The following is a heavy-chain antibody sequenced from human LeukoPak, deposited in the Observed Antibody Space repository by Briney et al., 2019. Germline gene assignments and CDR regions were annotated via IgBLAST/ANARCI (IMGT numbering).Heavy chain of an antibody. V-gene: IGHV4-34*01. D-gene: IGHD5/OR15-5a*01. CDR3: ARGSSYYYYMDV. Sequence: SETLSLTCAVYGGSFSGYYWSWIRQPPGKGLEWIGSIYYSGSTYYNPSLKSRVTISVDTSKNQFSLKLSSVTAADTAVYYCARGSSYYYYMDVWGKGTTVTISS. J-gene: IGHJ6*03. CDR1: GGSFSGYY. CDR2: IYYSGST.